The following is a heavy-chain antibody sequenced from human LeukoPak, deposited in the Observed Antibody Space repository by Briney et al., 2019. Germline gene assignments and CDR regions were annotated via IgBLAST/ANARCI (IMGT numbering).Heavy chain of an antibody. V-gene: IGHV4-34*01. CDR1: GESFSGYY. J-gene: IGHJ6*04. D-gene: IGHD3-10*01. CDR3: AREPHSMKYYYGSGSLAGILDV. Sequence: SETLSLTCAVYGESFSGYYWSWIRQPPEKGLEWIGEINDSGRTNYNPSLESRVTISVDTSKNQFSLRLSSVTAADTAVYYCAREPHSMKYYYGSGSLAGILDVWGKGTTVTVSS. CDR2: INDSGRT.